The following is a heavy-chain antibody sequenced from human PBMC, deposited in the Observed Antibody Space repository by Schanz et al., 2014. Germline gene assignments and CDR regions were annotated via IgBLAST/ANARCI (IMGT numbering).Heavy chain of an antibody. Sequence: EVQLVESGGGLVQPGGSLRLSCAASGFTFSSYAMGWVRQARGKGLEWVSAINTGVNTYYADSVRGRFTISRDNDENTLLLQMNSLRAEDTAVYFCAKKVPAYKPFDSWGQGTLGTVSS. CDR3: AKKVPAYKPFDS. D-gene: IGHD1-1*01. J-gene: IGHJ4*02. V-gene: IGHV3-23*04. CDR2: INTGVNT. CDR1: GFTFSSYA.